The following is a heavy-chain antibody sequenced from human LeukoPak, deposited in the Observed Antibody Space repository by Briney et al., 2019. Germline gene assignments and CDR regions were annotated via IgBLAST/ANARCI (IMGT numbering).Heavy chain of an antibody. CDR1: GGSISSYY. CDR3: ARGSSGYYSTDY. V-gene: IGHV4-59*12. Sequence: PSETLSLTCTVSGGSISSYYWSWIRQPPGKGLEWIGYIYYSGSTYYNPSLKSRVTISVDTSKNQFSLKLSSVTAADTAVYYCARGSSGYYSTDYWGQGTLVTVSS. D-gene: IGHD3-22*01. J-gene: IGHJ4*02. CDR2: IYYSGST.